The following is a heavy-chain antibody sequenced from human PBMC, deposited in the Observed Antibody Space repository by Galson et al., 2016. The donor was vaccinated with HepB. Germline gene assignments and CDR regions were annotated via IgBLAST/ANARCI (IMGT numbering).Heavy chain of an antibody. J-gene: IGHJ4*02. CDR1: GFTFSSYG. CDR3: AKDPIPFIMGFGLPDY. D-gene: IGHD1-26*01. CDR2: ISYDGSNK. Sequence: SLRLSCAASGFTFSSYGMHWVRQAPGKGLEWVAVISYDGSNKYYADSVKSRFTISRDNSKNTLYLQMNSLRAEDTAVYYCAKDPIPFIMGFGLPDYWGQGTLLSVSS. V-gene: IGHV3-30*18.